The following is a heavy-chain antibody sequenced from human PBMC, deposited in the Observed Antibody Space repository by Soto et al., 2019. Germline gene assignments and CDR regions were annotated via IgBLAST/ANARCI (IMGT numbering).Heavy chain of an antibody. CDR3: ARDGVEAGLYLDN. CDR2: IEENGSEK. D-gene: IGHD6-19*01. V-gene: IGHV3-7*01. Sequence: GGSLRLSCAVSGLTFRRSWMTWVRQAPEKGLEWVANIEENGSEKYYVDSVKGRFTISRDNAKNSLYLQMNSLRAEDTAVYYCARDGVEAGLYLDNWGQGTLVTVSS. CDR1: GLTFRRSW. J-gene: IGHJ4*02.